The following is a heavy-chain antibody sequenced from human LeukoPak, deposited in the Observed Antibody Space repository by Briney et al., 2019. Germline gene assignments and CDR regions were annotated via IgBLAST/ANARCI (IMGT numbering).Heavy chain of an antibody. CDR2: IYYSGST. Sequence: SQTLSLTCTVSGGSISRGGYYWSWIRQHPGKGLEWIGYIYYSGSTYYNPSLKSRVTISVDTSKNQFSLKLSSVTAADTAVYYCARGGTTVTTLGWFDPWGQGTLVTVSS. D-gene: IGHD4-17*01. V-gene: IGHV4-31*03. CDR1: GGSISRGGYY. CDR3: ARGGTTVTTLGWFDP. J-gene: IGHJ5*02.